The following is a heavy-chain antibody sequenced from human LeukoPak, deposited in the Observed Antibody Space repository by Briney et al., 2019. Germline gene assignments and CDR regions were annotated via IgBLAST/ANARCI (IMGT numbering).Heavy chain of an antibody. CDR2: ISRNGGRT. D-gene: IGHD3-22*01. J-gene: IGHJ4*02. CDR3: ARLSANSSAYFFDY. CDR1: GFTFSTYA. V-gene: IGHV3-64D*06. Sequence: QPGGSLRLSCSASGFTFSTYAMHWVRQAPGKGLEYVSAISRNGGRTYYADSVKGRFTISRDNSKNTLYLQMSSLRAEDTAVYYCARLSANSSAYFFDYWGQGTLVTVSS.